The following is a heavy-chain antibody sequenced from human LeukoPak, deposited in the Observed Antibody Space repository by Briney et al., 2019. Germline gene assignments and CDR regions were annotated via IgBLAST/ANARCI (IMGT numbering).Heavy chain of an antibody. D-gene: IGHD3-10*01. V-gene: IGHV3-74*01. J-gene: IGHJ6*03. Sequence: GGSLRLSCAASGFTFSSYWMHWVRQAPGKGLVWVSCINTDGSTTSYADSVKGRFTISRDNAKNTLYLQMNSLRAEDTAVYYCARGGSGDMDVWGKGTTVTVSS. CDR2: INTDGSTT. CDR1: GFTFSSYW. CDR3: ARGGSGDMDV.